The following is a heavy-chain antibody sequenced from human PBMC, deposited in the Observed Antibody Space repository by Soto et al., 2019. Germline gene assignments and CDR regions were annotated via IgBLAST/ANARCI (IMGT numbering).Heavy chain of an antibody. CDR3: ARHEHVSSSYDLLDV. CDR1: GGSVTNINYF. Sequence: KPSETLSLTCSVSGGSVTNINYFWAWIRQSPGKGLEWIANIYYTGTTFYNPSLRSRVSMTMDASKNRFSLNLSSVTASDTALYYCARHEHVSSSYDLLDVWGRGTMVTVSS. CDR2: IYYTGTT. D-gene: IGHD3-22*01. J-gene: IGHJ3*01. V-gene: IGHV4-39*01.